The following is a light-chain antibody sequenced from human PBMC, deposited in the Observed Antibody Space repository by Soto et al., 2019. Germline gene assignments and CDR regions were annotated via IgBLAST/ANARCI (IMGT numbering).Light chain of an antibody. CDR2: DAS. V-gene: IGKV1-33*01. CDR3: RQYDNLRFT. Sequence: DIQMTQSPSSLSASVGDRVTITCQASQDISNYLNWYQQKPGKAPKLLISDASNLETGVPSRFSASGSGTDFTFTITSLHPEDVATYYCRQYDNLRFTFGPGTKVDIK. J-gene: IGKJ3*01. CDR1: QDISNY.